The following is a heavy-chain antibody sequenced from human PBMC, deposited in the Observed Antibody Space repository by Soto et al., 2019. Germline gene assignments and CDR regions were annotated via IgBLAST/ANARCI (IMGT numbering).Heavy chain of an antibody. V-gene: IGHV3-23*01. CDR3: AKEGALGLYYFDY. CDR2: ISAGGSST. D-gene: IGHD3-10*01. J-gene: IGHJ4*02. Sequence: PGGSLRLSCAASGFTFSSYVMSWVHQAPGKGLEWVSTISAGGSSTYYADSVKGRFTISRDNSKNTLYLQMNSLRPEDTAVYYCAKEGALGLYYFDYWGQGTLVTVSS. CDR1: GFTFSSYV.